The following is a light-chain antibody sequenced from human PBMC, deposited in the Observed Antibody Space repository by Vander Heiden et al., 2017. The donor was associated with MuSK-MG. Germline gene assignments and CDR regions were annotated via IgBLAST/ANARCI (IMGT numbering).Light chain of an antibody. V-gene: IGLV6-57*01. CDR1: SGSIASNY. Sequence: NFMLTQPHSVSESPGKTVTISCTRSSGSIASNYVQWYQQRPGSSPTTVIYEDNQRPSGVPDRFSGSIDSSSNSASLTISGLKTEDEADYYCQSYVSSNSWVFGGGTKLTVL. CDR3: QSYVSSNSWV. J-gene: IGLJ3*02. CDR2: EDN.